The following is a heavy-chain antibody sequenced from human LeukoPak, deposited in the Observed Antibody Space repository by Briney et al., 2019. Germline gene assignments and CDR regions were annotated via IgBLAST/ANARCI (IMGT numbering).Heavy chain of an antibody. CDR2: IYYSGST. V-gene: IGHV4-39*01. CDR1: GGSISSSSYY. D-gene: IGHD1-1*01. J-gene: IGHJ4*02. CDR3: ARAKTGTLYYFDY. Sequence: PETLSLTCTVSGGSISSSSYYWGWIRQPPGKGLEWIGSIYYSGSTYYNPSLKSRVTISVDTSKNQFSLKLSSVTAADTAVYYCARAKTGTLYYFDYWGQGTLVTVSS.